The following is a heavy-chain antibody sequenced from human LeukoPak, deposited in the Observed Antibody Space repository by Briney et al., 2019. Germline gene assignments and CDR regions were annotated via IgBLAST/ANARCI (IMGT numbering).Heavy chain of an antibody. Sequence: SETLSLTCTVSGGSISSSSYYWGWIRQPPGKGLEWIGSIYYSGSTYYNPSLKSRFTISVDTSKNHFSLKLSSVTAADTAVYYCARTTMVRGTYYMDVWGKGTTVTISS. CDR2: IYYSGST. CDR1: GGSISSSSYY. V-gene: IGHV4-39*02. CDR3: ARTTMVRGTYYMDV. D-gene: IGHD3-10*01. J-gene: IGHJ6*03.